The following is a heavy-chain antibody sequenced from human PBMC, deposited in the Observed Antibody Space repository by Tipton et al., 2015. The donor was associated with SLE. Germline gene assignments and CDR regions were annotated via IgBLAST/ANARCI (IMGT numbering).Heavy chain of an antibody. V-gene: IGHV4-30-4*08. D-gene: IGHD7-27*01. Sequence: TLSLTCTVSGYSISSGYYWSWIRQHPGKGLEWIGYIYYSGSTYYNPSLKSRLTISVDTSKNQFSLKLNSVTAADTAVYYCARGMVLTGTGDYWGQGTLVTVSS. J-gene: IGHJ4*02. CDR3: ARGMVLTGTGDY. CDR2: IYYSGST. CDR1: GYSISSGYY.